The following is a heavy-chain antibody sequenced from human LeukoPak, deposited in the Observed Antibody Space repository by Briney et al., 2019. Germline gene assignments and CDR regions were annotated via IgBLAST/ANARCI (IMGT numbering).Heavy chain of an antibody. D-gene: IGHD6-13*01. CDR1: GGSFSGYY. V-gene: IGHV4-34*01. J-gene: IGHJ4*02. Sequence: SETLSLTCAVYGGSFSGYYWSWIRQPPGKGLEWIGEINHSGSTNYNPSLKSRVTISVDTSKNQFSLKLSSVTAADTAVYYCAREQQLGHWGQGTLVTVSS. CDR2: INHSGST. CDR3: AREQQLGH.